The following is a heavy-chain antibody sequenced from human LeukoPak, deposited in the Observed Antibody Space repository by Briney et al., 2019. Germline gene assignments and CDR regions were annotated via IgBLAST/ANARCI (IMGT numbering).Heavy chain of an antibody. J-gene: IGHJ6*04. CDR1: GFTFRNYA. Sequence: GGSLRLSCAASGFTFRNYAMNLVRQAPGKGLEWVSSISGSSSDIYYADSVKGRFTISRDNAKNSLYLQMNSLRAEDTAVYYCAELGITMIGGVWGKGTTVTISS. CDR3: AELGITMIGGV. CDR2: ISGSSSDI. D-gene: IGHD3-10*02. V-gene: IGHV3-21*01.